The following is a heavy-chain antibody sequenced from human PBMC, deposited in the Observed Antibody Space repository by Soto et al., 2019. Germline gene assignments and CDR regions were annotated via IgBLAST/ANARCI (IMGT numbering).Heavy chain of an antibody. J-gene: IGHJ6*02. V-gene: IGHV1-2*04. Sequence: GASVKVSCKASGYTFTGYYMHWVRQAPGQGLEWMGWINPNSGGTNYAQKFQGWVAMTRDTSISTAYMELSRLRSDDTAVYYCARALYDFWSGYCHERHYYYGMDVWGQGTTVTVSS. CDR3: ARALYDFWSGYCHERHYYYGMDV. CDR1: GYTFTGYY. D-gene: IGHD3-3*01. CDR2: INPNSGGT.